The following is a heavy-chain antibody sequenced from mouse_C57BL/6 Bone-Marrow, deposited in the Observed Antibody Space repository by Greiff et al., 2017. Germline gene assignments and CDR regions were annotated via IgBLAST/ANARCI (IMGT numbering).Heavy chain of an antibody. CDR2: IDPENGDT. J-gene: IGHJ2*01. CDR1: GFNINDDY. Sequence: EVQLQQSGAELVRPGASVKLSCTASGFNINDDYMHWVKQRPEQGLEWIGWIDPENGDTEYASKFQGKATITADTSSNTAYLQLSSLTSEDTAVYYCTTVPLITTVVATDYFDYWGQGTTLTVSS. D-gene: IGHD1-1*01. CDR3: TTVPLITTVVATDYFDY. V-gene: IGHV14-4*01.